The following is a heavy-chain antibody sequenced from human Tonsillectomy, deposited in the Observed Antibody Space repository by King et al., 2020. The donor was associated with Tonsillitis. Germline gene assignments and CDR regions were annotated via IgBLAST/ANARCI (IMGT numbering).Heavy chain of an antibody. CDR3: ARVLYRREVSL. J-gene: IGHJ4*02. D-gene: IGHD3-16*01. CDR1: GASISSSDW. V-gene: IGHV4-4*02. CDR2: IYHSGSI. Sequence: VQLQESGPGLVKPSGTLSLTCAVSGASISSSDWWSWVRQPPGKGLEWMGEIYHSGSINYNTSLKSRVTMSVDTSKNQFSLKLSSVTAADTAVYYCARVLYRREVSLWGQGTLVTVSS.